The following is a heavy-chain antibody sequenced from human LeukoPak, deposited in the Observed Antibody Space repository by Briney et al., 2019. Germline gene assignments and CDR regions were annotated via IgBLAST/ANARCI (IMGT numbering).Heavy chain of an antibody. CDR2: ISYDGSNK. CDR1: GFTFSSYG. D-gene: IGHD2-2*01. CDR3: AKDLPHMDCSSTSSPSDY. Sequence: GGSLRLSCAASGFTFSSYGMHWVRQAPGKGLEWVAVISYDGSNKHYADSVKGRFTISRDNSKNTLYLQMNSLRAEDTAVYYCAKDLPHMDCSSTSSPSDYWGQETLVTVSS. J-gene: IGHJ4*02. V-gene: IGHV3-30*18.